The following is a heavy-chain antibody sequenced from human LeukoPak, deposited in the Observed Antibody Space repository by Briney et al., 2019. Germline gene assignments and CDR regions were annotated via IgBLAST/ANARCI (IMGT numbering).Heavy chain of an antibody. J-gene: IGHJ4*02. Sequence: SETLSLTCAVYGGSFSAYYWSWIRQPPGKGLEWIAEINHSGSTNHNPSLKSRVTISVDTSKNQFSLKLSSVTAADTAVHYCARRCSGGTCYNYWGQGTLVTVSS. V-gene: IGHV4-34*01. CDR3: ARRCSGGTCYNY. CDR2: INHSGST. D-gene: IGHD2-15*01. CDR1: GGSFSAYY.